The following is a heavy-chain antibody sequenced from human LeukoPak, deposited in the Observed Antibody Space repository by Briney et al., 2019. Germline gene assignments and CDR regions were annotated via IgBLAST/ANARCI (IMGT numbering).Heavy chain of an antibody. D-gene: IGHD1-1*01. CDR2: ISSSGSTI. J-gene: IGHJ1*01. CDR3: AGERDWTLEH. CDR1: GFTFTDYY. Sequence: GGSLRLSCAASGFTFTDYYMNWIRQAPGRGLGWVSYISSSGSTIYYADSVKVRFTIYRDNAQNSLYLQMNSLRDEDTAVYYCAGERDWTLEHWGEGTLVTLSS. V-gene: IGHV3-11*04.